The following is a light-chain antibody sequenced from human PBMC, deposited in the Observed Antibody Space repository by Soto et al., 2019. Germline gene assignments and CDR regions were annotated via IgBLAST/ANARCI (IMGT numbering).Light chain of an antibody. Sequence: DIQMTQSPSSLSASVGDRVTITCRASQSITSYLNWYQQKPGKVPRLLIYAASSLQSGVPSRFSGSGSGTDFTLTISSLQPEDVATYYCQQSYSNPFTFGGGTKVDIK. J-gene: IGKJ4*01. CDR3: QQSYSNPFT. V-gene: IGKV1-39*01. CDR1: QSITSY. CDR2: AAS.